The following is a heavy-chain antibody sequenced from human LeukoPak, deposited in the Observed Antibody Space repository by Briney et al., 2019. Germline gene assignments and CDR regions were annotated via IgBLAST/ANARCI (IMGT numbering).Heavy chain of an antibody. CDR2: IYHSGST. CDR1: GVSISSGGYS. Sequence: PSETLSLTCTVSGVSISSGGYSWSWIRQPPGKGLEWIGYIYHSGSTYYNPSLKSRVTISVDRSKNQFSLKQSSVTAADTAVYYCARDSGRGWFDYWGQGTLVTVSS. V-gene: IGHV4-30-2*01. D-gene: IGHD5-24*01. CDR3: ARDSGRGWFDY. J-gene: IGHJ4*02.